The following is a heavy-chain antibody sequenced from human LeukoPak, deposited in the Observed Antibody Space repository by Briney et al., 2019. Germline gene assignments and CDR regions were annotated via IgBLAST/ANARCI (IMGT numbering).Heavy chain of an antibody. CDR3: ARAPWVVTDKYRFDY. D-gene: IGHD2-21*02. CDR2: IIPILGIA. J-gene: IGHJ4*02. Sequence: SVKVSCKASAGTFSSYAISWVRQAPGQGLEWMGRIIPILGIANYSQKFQGRVTITADKSTSTAYMELSSLRSEDTAVYYCARAPWVVTDKYRFDYWGQGTLVTVSS. V-gene: IGHV1-69*04. CDR1: AGTFSSYA.